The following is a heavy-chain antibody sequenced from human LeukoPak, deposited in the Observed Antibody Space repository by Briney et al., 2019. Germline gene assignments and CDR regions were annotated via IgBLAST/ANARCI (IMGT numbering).Heavy chain of an antibody. CDR3: ARGRAGATTWDAFDI. J-gene: IGHJ3*02. CDR2: INPNSGGT. CDR1: GYTFTGYY. D-gene: IGHD1-26*01. V-gene: IGHV1-2*02. Sequence: ASVKVSCKASGYTFTGYYMHWVRQAPGQGLEWMGWINPNSGGTNYAQKFQGRVTMTRDTSISTAYMELSRLRSDDTAVYYCARGRAGATTWDAFDIWGQGTMVTVSS.